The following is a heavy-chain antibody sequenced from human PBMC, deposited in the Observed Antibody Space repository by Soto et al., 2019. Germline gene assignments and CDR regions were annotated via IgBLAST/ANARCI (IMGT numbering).Heavy chain of an antibody. CDR3: ARLLTVIDKRDY. CDR1: GGTFSSYA. Sequence: ASVKVSCKASGGTFSSYAISWVRQAPGQGLEWMGGIIPIFGTANYAQKFQGRVTITADESTSTAYMELSSLRSEDTAVYYCARLLTVIDKRDYWGQGTLVTVSS. CDR2: IIPIFGTA. D-gene: IGHD4-17*01. V-gene: IGHV1-69*13. J-gene: IGHJ4*02.